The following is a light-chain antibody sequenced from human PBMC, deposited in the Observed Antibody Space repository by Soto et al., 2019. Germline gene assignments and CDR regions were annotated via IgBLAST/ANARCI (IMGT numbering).Light chain of an antibody. CDR2: AAS. J-gene: IGKJ2*01. CDR1: QGIRND. CDR3: LQDYNYPFT. Sequence: AIQLTQSPSSLSASVGDRVTITCRASQGIRNDLGWFQQKPGKAPRLLIFAASTLQGGVPSRFSGSGSGTDFSLTISSLQPEDFATYYCLQDYNYPFTFGQGTQLDIK. V-gene: IGKV1-6*01.